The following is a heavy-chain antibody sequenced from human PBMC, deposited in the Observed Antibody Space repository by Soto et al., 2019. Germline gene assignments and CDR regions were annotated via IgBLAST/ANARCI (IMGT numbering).Heavy chain of an antibody. Sequence: QVQLQESGPGLVKPSQTLSLTCTVSGGSISSGGYYWSWIRQHPGKGLEWIGYIYYSGSTYYNPXLKSRVTISVXXSXNLXSRKLSSVTAADTDVYYCARGYCSGGSCYGNWFDPWGQGTLVTVSS. V-gene: IGHV4-31*03. J-gene: IGHJ5*02. CDR3: ARGYCSGGSCYGNWFDP. CDR2: IYYSGST. CDR1: GGSISSGGYY. D-gene: IGHD2-15*01.